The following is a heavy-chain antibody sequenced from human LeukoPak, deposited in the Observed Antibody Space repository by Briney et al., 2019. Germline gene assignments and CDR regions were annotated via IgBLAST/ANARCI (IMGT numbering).Heavy chain of an antibody. Sequence: SVKVSCKASGGTFSSYAISWVRQAPGQGLEWMGRIIPIFGTANYAQKFQGRVTITTDESTSTAYMELSSLRSEDTAVYYCARDLLEIGAFDIWGQGTMVTVSS. CDR1: GGTFSSYA. V-gene: IGHV1-69*05. CDR2: IIPIFGTA. J-gene: IGHJ3*02. CDR3: ARDLLEIGAFDI. D-gene: IGHD5-24*01.